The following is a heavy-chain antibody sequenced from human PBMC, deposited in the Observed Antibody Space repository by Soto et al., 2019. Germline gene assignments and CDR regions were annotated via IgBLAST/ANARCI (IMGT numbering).Heavy chain of an antibody. Sequence: SETLSLTCAVSGGSISSYYWSWIRQPPGKGLEWIGYINHSGSTNYNPSLKSRVTISVDTSKNQFSLKLSSVTAADTAVYYCAGEIYSGWRFDYWGRGTLVTVSS. V-gene: IGHV4-59*01. J-gene: IGHJ4*02. CDR2: INHSGST. D-gene: IGHD6-19*01. CDR1: GGSISSYY. CDR3: AGEIYSGWRFDY.